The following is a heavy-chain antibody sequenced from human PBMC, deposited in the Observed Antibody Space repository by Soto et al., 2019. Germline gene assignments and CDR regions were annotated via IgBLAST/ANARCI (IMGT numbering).Heavy chain of an antibody. V-gene: IGHV3-30*01. CDR1: GFTFSSYA. Sequence: GGSLRLSCAASGFTFSSYAMHWVRQAPGKGQEWVAVISYDGSNKFYADSVKGRFTISRDNSKNTLYLKMNSMRAEDTAVYYCARAGGPTRNAFDIWGKGTMVTFSS. D-gene: IGHD3-16*01. CDR2: ISYDGSNK. J-gene: IGHJ3*02. CDR3: ARAGGPTRNAFDI.